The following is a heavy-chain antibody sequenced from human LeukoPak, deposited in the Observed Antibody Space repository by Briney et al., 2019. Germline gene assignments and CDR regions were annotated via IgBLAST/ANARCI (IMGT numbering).Heavy chain of an antibody. V-gene: IGHV1-24*01. J-gene: IGHJ4*02. CDR2: FDPEDGET. D-gene: IGHD2-2*02. CDR1: GYTLTELS. CDR3: ATIYRYCSSTSCYKFDY. Sequence: ASVKVSCKVSGYTLTELSMHWVRQAPGKGLEWMGGFDPEDGETIYAQKFQGRVTMIEDTSTDTAYMELSSLRSEDTAVYYCATIYRYCSSTSCYKFDYWGQGTLVTVSS.